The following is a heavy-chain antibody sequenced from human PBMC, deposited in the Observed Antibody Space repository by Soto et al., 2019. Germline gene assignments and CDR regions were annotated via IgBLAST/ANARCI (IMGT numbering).Heavy chain of an antibody. Sequence: ASVKVSCKASGYTFTSYYMHWVRQAPRQGLEWMGIINPSGGSTSYAQKFQGRVTMTRDTSTSTVYMELSSLRSEDTAVYYCARIAGYYGSGSYYDYWGQGTLVTVSS. CDR2: INPSGGST. J-gene: IGHJ4*02. V-gene: IGHV1-46*01. D-gene: IGHD3-10*01. CDR3: ARIAGYYGSGSYYDY. CDR1: GYTFTSYY.